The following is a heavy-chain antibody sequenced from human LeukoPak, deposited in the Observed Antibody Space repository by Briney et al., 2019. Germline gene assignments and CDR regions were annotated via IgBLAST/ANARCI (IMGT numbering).Heavy chain of an antibody. V-gene: IGHV4-39*07. CDR1: GGSISSSSYY. J-gene: IGHJ4*02. CDR2: INHSGST. CDR3: AAWASWL. Sequence: SETLSLTCTVSGGSISSSSYYWGWIRQPPGKGLEWIGEINHSGSTNYNPSLKSRVTISVDTSKNQFSLKLSSVTAADTAVYYCAAWASWLWGQGTLVTVSS. D-gene: IGHD1-26*01.